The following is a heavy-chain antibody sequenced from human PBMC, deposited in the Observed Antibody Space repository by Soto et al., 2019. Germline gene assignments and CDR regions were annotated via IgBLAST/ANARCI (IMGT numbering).Heavy chain of an antibody. Sequence: GGSLRLSCAASGFTFSSYSMNWVRQAPGKGLEWVSYISSSSSTIYYADSVKGRFTISRDNAKNSLYLQMNSLREEDTAVYYCGRDLEASAGGGAFDIWGQGTMVTVSS. J-gene: IGHJ3*02. CDR1: GFTFSSYS. D-gene: IGHD3-16*01. CDR2: ISSSSSTI. V-gene: IGHV3-48*02. CDR3: GRDLEASAGGGAFDI.